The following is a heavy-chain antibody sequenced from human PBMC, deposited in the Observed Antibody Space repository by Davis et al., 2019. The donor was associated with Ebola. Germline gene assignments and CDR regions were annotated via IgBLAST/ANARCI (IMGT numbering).Heavy chain of an antibody. CDR2: ISTSGSTV. V-gene: IGHV3-11*01. CDR3: ASAFYDFWSGYDARDSDGLDV. D-gene: IGHD3-3*01. J-gene: IGHJ6*02. CDR1: GFTFSDYY. Sequence: GESLKISCAASGFTFSDYYMSWIRQAPGQGLEWISYISTSGSTVYYADSVKGRFTISRDNAKNLVYLQMNSLRAGDTAVYYCASAFYDFWSGYDARDSDGLDVWGQGTTVTVSS.